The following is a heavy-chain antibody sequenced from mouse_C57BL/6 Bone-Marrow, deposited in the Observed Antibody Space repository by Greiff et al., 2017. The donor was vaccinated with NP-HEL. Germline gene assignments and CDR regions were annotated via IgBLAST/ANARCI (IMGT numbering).Heavy chain of an antibody. J-gene: IGHJ3*01. Sequence: QVQLQQSGPELVKPGASVKLSCKASGYTFTSYDINWVKQRPGQGLEWIGWIYPRDGSNKYNEKFKGKATLTVDTSSSTAYMELHSLTSEDSAVYFCARGRVWFAYWGQGTLVTVSA. CDR1: GYTFTSYD. CDR2: IYPRDGSN. V-gene: IGHV1-85*01. CDR3: ARGRVWFAY.